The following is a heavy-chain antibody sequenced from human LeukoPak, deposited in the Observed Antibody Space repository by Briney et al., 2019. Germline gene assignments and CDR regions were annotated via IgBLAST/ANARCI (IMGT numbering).Heavy chain of an antibody. CDR1: GFTFSNYW. D-gene: IGHD5-12*01. CDR3: ARYDGYDLRY. V-gene: IGHV3-7*04. Sequence: GGSLRLSCAASGFTFSNYWMSWVRQAPGKGLDWVAKINEGGSEKHYVDSVKGRYTISRDNAKNSLYLEMNGLRAEDTAVYYCARYDGYDLRYWGQGTLVTVSS. CDR2: INEGGSEK. J-gene: IGHJ4*02.